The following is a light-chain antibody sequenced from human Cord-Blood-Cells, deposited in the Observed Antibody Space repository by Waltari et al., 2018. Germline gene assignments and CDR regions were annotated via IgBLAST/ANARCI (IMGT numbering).Light chain of an antibody. CDR3: CSYAGSYTNWV. CDR1: RSDVGGSNY. J-gene: IGLJ3*02. Sequence: QSALTQPRSVSGSPGQSVTISCTGTRSDVGGSNYSSCSQEPPGKDPKLMIYDVSRRPSGVPDRCSVSKSDNTASLTISGLQAEDEADYYCCSYAGSYTNWVFGGGTKLTVL. CDR2: DVS. V-gene: IGLV2-11*01.